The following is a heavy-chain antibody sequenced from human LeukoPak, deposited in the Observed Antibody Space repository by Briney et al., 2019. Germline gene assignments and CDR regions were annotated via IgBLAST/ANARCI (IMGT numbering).Heavy chain of an antibody. Sequence: SETLSLTCAVYGGSFSGYYWSWIRQPPGKGLEWIGEINHSGSTNYNPSLKSRVTISVDTSKNQFSLKLSSVTAADTAVYYCARLVTTYLDYWGQGTLVTVSS. CDR2: INHSGST. V-gene: IGHV4-34*01. J-gene: IGHJ4*02. CDR1: GGSFSGYY. D-gene: IGHD4-17*01. CDR3: ARLVTTYLDY.